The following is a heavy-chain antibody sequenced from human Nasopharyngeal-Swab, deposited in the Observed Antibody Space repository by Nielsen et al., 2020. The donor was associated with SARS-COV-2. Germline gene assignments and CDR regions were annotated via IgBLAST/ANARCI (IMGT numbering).Heavy chain of an antibody. CDR1: GYTLTELS. Sequence: ASVKVSCKVSGYTLTELSMHWVRPAPGKGLEWMGGFDPEDGETIYAQKFQGRVTMTEDTSTDTAYMELSSLRSEDTAVYYCATATPYGRFDWFDPWGQGTLVTVSS. D-gene: IGHD1-26*01. CDR3: ATATPYGRFDWFDP. CDR2: FDPEDGET. J-gene: IGHJ5*02. V-gene: IGHV1-24*01.